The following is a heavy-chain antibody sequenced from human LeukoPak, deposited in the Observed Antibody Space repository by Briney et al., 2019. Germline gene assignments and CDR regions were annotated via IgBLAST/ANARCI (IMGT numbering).Heavy chain of an antibody. V-gene: IGHV3-74*01. CDR1: GFTFSSYW. CDR3: ARDGIEAGLYFDL. Sequence: GGSLRLSCAASGFTFSSYWMHWVRHAPGKGLVWVSRINSDGSSTSYADSVKGRFTISRDNAKNTLYLQMNSLRAEDTAVYYCARDGIEAGLYFDLWGQGTLVTVSS. CDR2: INSDGSST. D-gene: IGHD6-13*01. J-gene: IGHJ4*01.